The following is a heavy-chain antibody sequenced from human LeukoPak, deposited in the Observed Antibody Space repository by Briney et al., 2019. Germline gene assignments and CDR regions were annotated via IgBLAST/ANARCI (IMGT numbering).Heavy chain of an antibody. CDR1: AFTFKNYY. CDR2: INPSGGST. Sequence: GASVKVSCKAYAFTFKNYYVNWVRQAPGQGLEWMGIINPSGGSTSYAQKFQGRVTMTRDTSTSTVYMELSSLRSEDTAGYYCARVDCDWSDGLDVWGKGTTVTVSS. J-gene: IGHJ6*03. V-gene: IGHV1-46*02. D-gene: IGHD3-9*01. CDR3: ARVDCDWSDGLDV.